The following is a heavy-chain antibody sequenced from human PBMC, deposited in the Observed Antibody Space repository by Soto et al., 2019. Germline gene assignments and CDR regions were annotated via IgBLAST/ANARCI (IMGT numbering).Heavy chain of an antibody. CDR1: GGSVSNSNYY. Sequence: ASETLSLTCTVSGGSVSNSNYYWGWIRQSPGKGLEWIGSVCYRGRSYSKSSVKSRVTISVDTSKNQFSLNLNSVTASDTAVYFCVRQRTSVLTQAYFDYWGQGALVTVYS. D-gene: IGHD2-8*01. V-gene: IGHV4-39*01. CDR3: VRQRTSVLTQAYFDY. CDR2: VCYRGRS. J-gene: IGHJ4*02.